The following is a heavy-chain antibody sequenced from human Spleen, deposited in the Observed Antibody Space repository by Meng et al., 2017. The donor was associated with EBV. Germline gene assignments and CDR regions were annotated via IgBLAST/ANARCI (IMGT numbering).Heavy chain of an antibody. Sequence: QVQLQESRPGLVMPSETLSLTCTVSGGSISSYYWSWIRQPPGTGLEWIGYIYYSGSTNFNPSLRSRVTMSVDTSKNQLSLRLTSVTAADTAVYYCARDWGRVFDYWGQGTLVTVSS. CDR2: IYYSGST. CDR1: GGSISSYY. V-gene: IGHV4-59*01. CDR3: ARDWGRVFDY. D-gene: IGHD3-16*01. J-gene: IGHJ4*02.